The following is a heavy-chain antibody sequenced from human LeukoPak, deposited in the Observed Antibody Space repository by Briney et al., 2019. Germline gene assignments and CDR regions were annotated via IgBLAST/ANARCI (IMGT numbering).Heavy chain of an antibody. CDR2: IFYSGST. CDR3: ARGCRDGYRLYYMDV. D-gene: IGHD5-24*01. V-gene: IGHV4-59*08. CDR1: GGSISGYY. Sequence: SETLSLTCTVSGGSISGYYWSWIRQSPGKGLEWIGYIFYSGSTNYNPSLKSRVTISVDTSKNQFSLKLSSVTATDTAVYFCARGCRDGYRLYYMDVWGKGTTVTISS. J-gene: IGHJ6*03.